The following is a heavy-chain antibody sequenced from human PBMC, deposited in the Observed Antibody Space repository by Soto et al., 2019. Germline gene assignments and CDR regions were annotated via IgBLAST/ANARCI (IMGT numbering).Heavy chain of an antibody. Sequence: EVQLVESGGGLKQPGGSLRLSCAASGFTFRSYSMNWVRQAPGKGLEWVSYISSSNRTINYADSVKGPFIISRDNAKNSPYLHMHMLRDEDTAVYYCAREGWPLLQTGMDVWGQGTTVTVSS. J-gene: IGHJ6*02. CDR2: ISSSNRTI. CDR3: AREGWPLLQTGMDV. CDR1: GFTFRSYS. D-gene: IGHD2-15*01. V-gene: IGHV3-48*02.